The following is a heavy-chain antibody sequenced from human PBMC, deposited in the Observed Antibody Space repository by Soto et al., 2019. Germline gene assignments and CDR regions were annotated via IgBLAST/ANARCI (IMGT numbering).Heavy chain of an antibody. Sequence: GESLKISCKGSGYSFTSYWIGWVRQMPGKGLEWMGIIYPGDSDTRYSPSFQGQVTISADKSISTAYLQWSSLKASDTAMYYCARTEIYSSYTTGEWDYYGMDVWGQGTTVTVSS. D-gene: IGHD4-4*01. J-gene: IGHJ6*02. CDR1: GYSFTSYW. V-gene: IGHV5-51*01. CDR2: IYPGDSDT. CDR3: ARTEIYSSYTTGEWDYYGMDV.